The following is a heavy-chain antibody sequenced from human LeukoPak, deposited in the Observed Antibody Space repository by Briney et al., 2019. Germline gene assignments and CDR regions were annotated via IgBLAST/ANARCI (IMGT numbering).Heavy chain of an antibody. Sequence: PSETLSLTCTVSGGSISSGGYYWSWIRQHPGKGLEWIGYIYYSGSTYYNPSLKSRVTTSVDTSKNQFSLKLSSVTAADTAVYYCARDRPDLSTGAFDIWGQGTMVTVSS. CDR3: ARDRPDLSTGAFDI. J-gene: IGHJ3*02. D-gene: IGHD1-14*01. V-gene: IGHV4-31*03. CDR1: GGSISSGGYY. CDR2: IYYSGST.